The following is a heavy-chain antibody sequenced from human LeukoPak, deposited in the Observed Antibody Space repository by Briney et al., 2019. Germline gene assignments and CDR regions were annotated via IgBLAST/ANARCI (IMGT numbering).Heavy chain of an antibody. CDR2: ISGSGGKT. V-gene: IGHV3-23*01. J-gene: IGHJ3*02. D-gene: IGHD2-2*01. CDR1: GFSFSGYA. CDR3: AKDPPASFHDAFDI. Sequence: GGSLRLSCAASGFSFSGYAMNWVRQAPGKGLEWVSGISGSGGKTYYADSVRGRFTISRDNSKNTLYLQMNSLRVEDTAIFYCAKDPPASFHDAFDIWGQGTMVTVSS.